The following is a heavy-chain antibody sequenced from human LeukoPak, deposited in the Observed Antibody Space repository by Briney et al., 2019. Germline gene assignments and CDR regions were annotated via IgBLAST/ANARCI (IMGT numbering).Heavy chain of an antibody. CDR3: ARHRTDYSLDY. J-gene: IGHJ4*02. V-gene: IGHV4-59*08. CDR1: GGSISSYP. D-gene: IGHD4/OR15-4a*01. CDR2: IYYSGST. Sequence: SETLSLTCTVSGGSISSYPWSWIRQPPGKELEWIGYIYYSGSTNYNPSLKSRVTISVDTSKNQFSLKMSSVTAADTAVYYCARHRTDYSLDYWGQGTLVTVSS.